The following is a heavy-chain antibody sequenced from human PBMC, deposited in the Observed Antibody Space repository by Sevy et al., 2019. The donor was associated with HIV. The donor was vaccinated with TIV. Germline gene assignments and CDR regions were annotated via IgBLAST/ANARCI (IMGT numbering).Heavy chain of an antibody. Sequence: GESLKISCKGSGYSFSDYWIGWVRRKPGKGLEWMGIIYPGDSETRYNPSFEGQVTISADTSINTAYLEWRSLKASDTAMYYCARHKLSYDNNWIQDNWFDPWGQGTLVTVSS. D-gene: IGHD1-1*01. CDR1: GYSFSDYW. V-gene: IGHV5-51*01. J-gene: IGHJ5*02. CDR2: IYPGDSET. CDR3: ARHKLSYDNNWIQDNWFDP.